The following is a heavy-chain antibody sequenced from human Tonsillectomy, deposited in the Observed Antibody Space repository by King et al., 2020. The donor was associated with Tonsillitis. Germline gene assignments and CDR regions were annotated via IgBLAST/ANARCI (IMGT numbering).Heavy chain of an antibody. CDR2: ISPYNGNT. CDR3: VRADDSTGFYSPFDY. V-gene: IGHV1-18*01. D-gene: IGHD3-22*01. Sequence: QLVQSGAEVKKPGASVKVSCKASGYTFITYAINWVRQAPGQGLEWMGWISPYNGNTKYAENLQGRVAMTTDTSTTTAYMELRSLTSDDTAIYYCVRADDSTGFYSPFDYWGQGTLVSVSS. CDR1: GYTFITYA. J-gene: IGHJ4*02.